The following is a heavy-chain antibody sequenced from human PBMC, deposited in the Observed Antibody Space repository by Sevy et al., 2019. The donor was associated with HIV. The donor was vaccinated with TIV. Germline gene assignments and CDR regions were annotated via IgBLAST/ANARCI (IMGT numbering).Heavy chain of an antibody. J-gene: IGHJ1*01. CDR2: INHSGST. CDR3: VRGPDYGGNSGYFHH. D-gene: IGHD4-17*01. CDR1: GGSFSGYY. Sequence: SETLSLTCAVYGGSFSGYYWSWIRQPPGKGLEWIEEINHSGSTNYNPSLKSRVTVSLDTSKNQFSLKLSSVTAADTAVYYCVRGPDYGGNSGYFHHWGQGTLVTVSS. V-gene: IGHV4-34*01.